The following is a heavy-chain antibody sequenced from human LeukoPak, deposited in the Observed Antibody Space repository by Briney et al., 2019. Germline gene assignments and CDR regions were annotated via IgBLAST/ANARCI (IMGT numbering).Heavy chain of an antibody. CDR3: AENASGGLDY. J-gene: IGHJ4*02. V-gene: IGHV3-23*01. CDR1: GFTFRSYA. Sequence: GGSLRLSCAASGFTFRSYAMTWVRQAPGKGLEWVSAIGTLGDIAYYADSVRGRFTISRDNSKNTLYLQMTSLRAEDTAIYYCAENASGGLDYWGQGTLVTVSS. D-gene: IGHD2-15*01. CDR2: IGTLGDIA.